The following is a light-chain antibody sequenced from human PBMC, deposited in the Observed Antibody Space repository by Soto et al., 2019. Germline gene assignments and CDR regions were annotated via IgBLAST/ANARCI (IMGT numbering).Light chain of an antibody. CDR3: GTWDSSLSVVV. CDR1: SYNIGNNY. J-gene: IGLJ2*01. CDR2: DNN. Sequence: QSALTQPPSVSAAPVQKVTISCSGSSYNIGNNYVSWYQQLPGTAPKLLIYDNNKRPSGIPDRFSGSKSGTSATLGITGLQTGDEADYYCGTWDSSLSVVVFGGGTKLTVL. V-gene: IGLV1-51*01.